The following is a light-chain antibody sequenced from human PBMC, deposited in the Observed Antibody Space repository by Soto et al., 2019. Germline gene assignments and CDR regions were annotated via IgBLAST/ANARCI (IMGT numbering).Light chain of an antibody. J-gene: IGKJ1*01. CDR2: WAS. V-gene: IGKV4-1*01. CDR3: QQYYNTGA. Sequence: DIVMTQSPDSLAVSLGERATINCKSSQSVLYSSNNKNYLAWYQQKPGQPPKLLIYWASTRESGVPDRFSGSGSGTDFTLTISSLQAEDVAVYYCQQYYNTGAFCQGTKVEIK. CDR1: QSVLYSSNNKNY.